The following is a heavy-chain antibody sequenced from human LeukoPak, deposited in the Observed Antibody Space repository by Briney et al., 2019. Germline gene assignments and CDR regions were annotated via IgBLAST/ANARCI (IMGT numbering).Heavy chain of an antibody. CDR3: AREFLTWFDP. J-gene: IGHJ5*02. Sequence: GGSLRLSCAASGFSFSRYWMHWVRQAPGKGLVWVSRINSDGSNIEHADSVKGRFTISRDNAKNILYLQMNSLRAEDTAVYYCAREFLTWFDPWGQGTLVTVSS. CDR2: INSDGSNI. CDR1: GFSFSRYW. D-gene: IGHD2/OR15-2a*01. V-gene: IGHV3-74*01.